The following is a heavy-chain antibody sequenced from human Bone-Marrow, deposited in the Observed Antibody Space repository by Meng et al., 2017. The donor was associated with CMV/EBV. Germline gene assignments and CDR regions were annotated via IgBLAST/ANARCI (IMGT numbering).Heavy chain of an antibody. CDR1: RSISSGGYY. CDR2: IYYSGST. V-gene: IGHV4-31*02. D-gene: IGHD3-10*01. CDR3: ARAAGSYYGSGCWFDP. J-gene: IGHJ5*02. Sequence: RSISSGGYYWSWIRQHPGKGLEWIGYIYYSGSTYYNPSLKSRVTISVDTSKNQFSLKLSSVTAADTAVYYCARAAGSYYGSGCWFDPWGQGTLVTVSS.